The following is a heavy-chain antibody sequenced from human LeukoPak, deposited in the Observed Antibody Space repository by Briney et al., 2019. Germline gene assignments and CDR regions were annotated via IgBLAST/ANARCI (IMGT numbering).Heavy chain of an antibody. J-gene: IGHJ6*04. CDR2: INSDESIT. Sequence: TGGSLRLSCAASGFTFSSYWMHWVRQAPGKGLVWVSRINSDESITTYADSVKGRFTISRDNAKNSLYLQMNSLRAEDTAVYYCAELGITMIGGVWGKGTTVTISS. D-gene: IGHD3-10*02. V-gene: IGHV3-74*01. CDR1: GFTFSSYW. CDR3: AELGITMIGGV.